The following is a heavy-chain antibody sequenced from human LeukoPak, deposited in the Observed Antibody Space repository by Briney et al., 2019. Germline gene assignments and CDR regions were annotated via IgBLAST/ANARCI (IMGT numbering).Heavy chain of an antibody. D-gene: IGHD3-22*01. CDR2: ISGSSGNT. V-gene: IGHV3-23*01. Sequence: GSLRLSCAASGFTFSSYAMSWVRQAPGKGLEWVSSISGSSGNTYYADSVKGRITMSRDNSKNTLSLQMNSLRVEDTAVYYCAKADDISGYSSFDYWGQGTLVTVSS. CDR3: AKADDISGYSSFDY. J-gene: IGHJ4*02. CDR1: GFTFSSYA.